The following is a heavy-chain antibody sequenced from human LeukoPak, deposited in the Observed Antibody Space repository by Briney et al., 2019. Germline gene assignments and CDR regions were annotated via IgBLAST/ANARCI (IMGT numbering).Heavy chain of an antibody. Sequence: KAGRSLRLSCAASGFTFTSYYMHWVRQAPGQGLEWMGIINPSGGSTSYAQKFQGRVTMTRDMSTSTVYMELSSLRSEDTAVYYCARDVRELLGSPYAFDIWGQGTMVTVSS. CDR1: GFTFTSYY. CDR3: ARDVRELLGSPYAFDI. J-gene: IGHJ3*02. D-gene: IGHD1-26*01. V-gene: IGHV1-46*01. CDR2: INPSGGST.